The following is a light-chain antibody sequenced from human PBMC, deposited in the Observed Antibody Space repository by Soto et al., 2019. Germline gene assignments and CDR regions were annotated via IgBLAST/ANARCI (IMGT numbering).Light chain of an antibody. J-gene: IGLJ3*02. CDR2: VTT. V-gene: IGLV1-40*01. Sequence: QAVLTQPPSVSGAPGQRVTISCTGGDSNIGAGYDVHWYQQLPGTAPKLLIYVTTNRPSGVPDRFSGSKSGASASLAITGLQADDEADYYCQSYDSSLSAWVFGGGTKLTVL. CDR3: QSYDSSLSAWV. CDR1: DSNIGAGYD.